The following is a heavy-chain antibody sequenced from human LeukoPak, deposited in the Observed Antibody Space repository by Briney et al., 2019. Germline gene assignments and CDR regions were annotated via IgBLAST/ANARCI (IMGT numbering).Heavy chain of an antibody. V-gene: IGHV4-39*02. J-gene: IGHJ3*02. Sequence: PSETLSLTCTVSGGSISSSSYYWGWIRQPPGKGLEWIGSIYYSGSTYYNPSLKSRVTISVDTSKNQFSLKLSSVTAADTAVYYCARDRPYPDRGYYDAFDIWGQGTMVTVSS. CDR1: GGSISSSSYY. CDR2: IYYSGST. CDR3: ARDRPYPDRGYYDAFDI. D-gene: IGHD3-22*01.